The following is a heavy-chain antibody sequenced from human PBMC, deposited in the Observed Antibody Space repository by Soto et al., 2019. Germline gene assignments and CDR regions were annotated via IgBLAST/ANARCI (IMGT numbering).Heavy chain of an antibody. Sequence: PGGSLRLSCAASGFTFSSYGMHWLHQAPGPWLEWVAVIWYDGSNKYYADSVKGRFTISRDNSKNTLYLQMNSLRAEDTAVYYCASARWGSGWLIDAFDIWGQGTMVTVAS. V-gene: IGHV3-33*01. CDR1: GFTFSSYG. D-gene: IGHD6-19*01. J-gene: IGHJ3*02. CDR2: IWYDGSNK. CDR3: ASARWGSGWLIDAFDI.